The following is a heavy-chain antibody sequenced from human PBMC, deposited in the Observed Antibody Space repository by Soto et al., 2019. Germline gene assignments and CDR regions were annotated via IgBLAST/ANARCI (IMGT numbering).Heavy chain of an antibody. Sequence: EVQLVESGGGLVQPGGSLRLSCVASGFTFSSDWMHWVRQGAGKGLVGVSRINMDGSVTNYADSVKGRFTIYRDNAKITVYLQMNSLRVEDTAVYYCARGPRGVYGNDYWGQGALVTVSS. J-gene: IGHJ4*02. V-gene: IGHV3-74*01. CDR3: ARGPRGVYGNDY. D-gene: IGHD2-8*02. CDR1: GFTFSSDW. CDR2: INMDGSVT.